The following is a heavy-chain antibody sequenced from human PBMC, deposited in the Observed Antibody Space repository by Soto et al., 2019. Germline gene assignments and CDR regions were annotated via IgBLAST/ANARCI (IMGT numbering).Heavy chain of an antibody. CDR1: GDSMTTVGYY. Sequence: QVQLQESGPGLVKPSQTLSLTCTVSGDSMTTVGYYWTWIRQHPGQGLEWIVFISYSGSTYYSSSLKGRVAISADTSKNQFSLKLNSVTAADTAVYYCTRGDYWGHGTLVTVSS. CDR2: ISYSGST. V-gene: IGHV4-31*03. CDR3: TRGDY. J-gene: IGHJ4*01.